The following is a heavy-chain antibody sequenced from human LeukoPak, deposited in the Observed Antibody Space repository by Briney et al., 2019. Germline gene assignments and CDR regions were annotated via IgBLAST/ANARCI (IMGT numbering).Heavy chain of an antibody. V-gene: IGHV1-8*01. CDR1: GYTFSYD. D-gene: IGHD1-14*01. CDR2: MNPNSGNT. Sequence: ASVKVSCKASGYTFSYDINWVRQATGQGLEWMGWMNPNSGNTGYAQKFQGRVTMTRNTSISTAYMELSSLRSEDTAVYYCARGPDSDDAFDIWGQGTMVTVSS. J-gene: IGHJ3*02. CDR3: ARGPDSDDAFDI.